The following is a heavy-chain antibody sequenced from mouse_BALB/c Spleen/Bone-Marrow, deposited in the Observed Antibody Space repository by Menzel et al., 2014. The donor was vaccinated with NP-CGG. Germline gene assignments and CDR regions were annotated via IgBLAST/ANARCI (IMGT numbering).Heavy chain of an antibody. CDR1: GYTFTNYY. V-gene: IGHV1S81*02. CDR2: INPSNGVT. CDR3: TRSGFYGYGTYFDV. J-gene: IGHJ1*01. D-gene: IGHD1-2*01. Sequence: VQLQQSGAELVQPGASVKLSCKVSGYTFTNYYVYWVKQRPGQGLEWIGEINPSNGVTNFNEKFMIKATLTVDSSSSTAYMPLSCLTSEDSAVYYCTRSGFYGYGTYFDVWGEGTTTTVSS.